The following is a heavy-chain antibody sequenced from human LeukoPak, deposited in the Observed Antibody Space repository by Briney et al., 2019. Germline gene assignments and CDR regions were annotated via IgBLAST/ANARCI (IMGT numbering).Heavy chain of an antibody. J-gene: IGHJ6*03. CDR2: IKQDGSEK. Sequence: GGSLRLSCAASGFTFSSYWMSWVRQAPGKGLEWVANIKQDGSEKYYVDSVKGRFTISRDNAKNSLYLQVNSLRAEDTAVYYCARRGSYDDIGDYYMDVWGKGTTVTVSS. V-gene: IGHV3-7*01. CDR1: GFTFSSYW. D-gene: IGHD3-16*01. CDR3: ARRGSYDDIGDYYMDV.